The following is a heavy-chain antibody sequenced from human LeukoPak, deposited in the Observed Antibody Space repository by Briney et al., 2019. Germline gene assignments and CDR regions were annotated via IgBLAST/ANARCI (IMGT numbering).Heavy chain of an antibody. CDR1: GGSISSYY. D-gene: IGHD6-13*01. V-gene: IGHV4-59*01. Sequence: PSETLSLTCTVSGGSISSYYWSWIRQPPGKGLEWIGYIYYSGSTNYNPSLKSRVTISVDTSKNQFSLKLSSVTAADTAVYYCARVPPGIAAAGPPFGLFDYWGQGTLVTVSS. CDR2: IYYSGST. CDR3: ARVPPGIAAAGPPFGLFDY. J-gene: IGHJ4*02.